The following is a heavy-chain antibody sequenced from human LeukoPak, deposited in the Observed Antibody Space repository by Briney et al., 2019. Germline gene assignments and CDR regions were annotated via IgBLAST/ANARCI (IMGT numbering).Heavy chain of an antibody. CDR1: GGSISSYY. CDR2: NYYSGSS. J-gene: IGHJ5*02. Sequence: SETLSLTCTVSGGSISSYYWSWIRQPPGKGLEWIGYNYYSGSSNYNPSLKSRVTISVDTSKNQFYLKLSSVTAADTAVYYRAREGSRYSGGWYREAYNWFDPWGQGTLVTVSS. V-gene: IGHV4-59*01. CDR3: AREGSRYSGGWYREAYNWFDP. D-gene: IGHD6-19*01.